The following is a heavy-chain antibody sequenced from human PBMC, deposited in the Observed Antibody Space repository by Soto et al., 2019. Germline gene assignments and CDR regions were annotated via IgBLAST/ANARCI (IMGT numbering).Heavy chain of an antibody. CDR3: ARDHDVAPLVVDYYYGLDV. V-gene: IGHV3-53*01. CDR1: GFTVSSNY. CDR2: LYSGGTT. Sequence: GGSLRLSCAASGFTVSSNYMSWVRQAPGKGLEWLSVLYSGGTTYYADSVKGRFTISRDNSKNTLYLQMNSLRAEDTAVYYCARDHDVAPLVVDYYYGLDVWGQGTTVTASS. D-gene: IGHD2-15*01. J-gene: IGHJ6*02.